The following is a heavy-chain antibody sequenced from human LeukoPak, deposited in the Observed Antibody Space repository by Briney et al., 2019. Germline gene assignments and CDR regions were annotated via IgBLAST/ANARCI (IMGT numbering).Heavy chain of an antibody. Sequence: PGGSLRLSCAVSGFTFSSFGMHWVRQAPGKGLEWVAFIRYDEITKYYTDSVKGRFTISRDNSKNMLYLQMNSLRGEDTAVYYCARDHYGSGSYPSDHWGQGTLVTVSS. CDR3: ARDHYGSGSYPSDH. J-gene: IGHJ4*02. V-gene: IGHV3-30*02. D-gene: IGHD3-10*01. CDR1: GFTFSSFG. CDR2: IRYDEITK.